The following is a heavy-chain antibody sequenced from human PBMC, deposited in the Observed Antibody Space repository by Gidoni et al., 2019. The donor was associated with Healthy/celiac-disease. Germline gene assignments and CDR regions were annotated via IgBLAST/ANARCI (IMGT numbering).Heavy chain of an antibody. V-gene: IGHV3-23*01. D-gene: IGHD6-13*01. CDR2: ISGSGGST. CDR3: GKDDPPAAAGPFDY. CDR1: GSTCSSYA. J-gene: IGHJ4*02. Sequence: EVQLLESGGGLVQPGGSLRLDCAASGSTCSSYAMSCVRQAPGKGLEWVSAISGSGGSTYYADSVKGRFTISRDNSKNTLYLQMNSLRAEDTAVYYCGKDDPPAAAGPFDYWGQGTLVTVSS.